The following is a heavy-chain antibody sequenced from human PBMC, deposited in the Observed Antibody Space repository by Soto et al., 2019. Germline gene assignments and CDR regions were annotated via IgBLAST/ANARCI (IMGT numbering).Heavy chain of an antibody. Sequence: GGSLRLSCAASGFTFSNAWMNWVRQAPGKGLEWVGRIKSKTDGGTTDYAAPVKGRFTISRDDSKNTLYLQMNSLKTEDTAVYYCGTIFGVGIPTFDYWGQGTLVTVSS. CDR1: GFTFSNAW. D-gene: IGHD3-3*01. J-gene: IGHJ4*02. V-gene: IGHV3-15*07. CDR3: GTIFGVGIPTFDY. CDR2: IKSKTDGGTT.